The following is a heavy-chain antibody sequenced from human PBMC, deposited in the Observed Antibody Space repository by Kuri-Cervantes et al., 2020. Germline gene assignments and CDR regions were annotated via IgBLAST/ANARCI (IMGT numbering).Heavy chain of an antibody. Sequence: GSLRLSCTVSGGSISSYYWSWIRQPPGKGLERIGYIYYSGSTNYNPSLKSRVTISVDTSKNQFSLKLSSVTAADTAVYYCARAPRRQDAFDIWGQGTMVTVSS. V-gene: IGHV4-59*01. CDR2: IYYSGST. CDR3: ARAPRRQDAFDI. CDR1: GGSISSYY. J-gene: IGHJ3*02. D-gene: IGHD1-14*01.